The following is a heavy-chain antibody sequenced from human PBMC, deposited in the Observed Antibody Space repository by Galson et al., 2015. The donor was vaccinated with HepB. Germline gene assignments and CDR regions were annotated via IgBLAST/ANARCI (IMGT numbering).Heavy chain of an antibody. V-gene: IGHV3-74*01. Sequence: SCAASGFTFSNYWLHWVRQAPGKGLVWVSGINNDGRTTNYADSVKGRFTTSRDNANRMLYLQMNNLRVEDTAIYYCACVRGDYWSQGTLVTVSS. D-gene: IGHD5/OR15-5a*01. CDR1: GFTFSNYW. J-gene: IGHJ4*02. CDR2: INNDGRTT. CDR3: ACVRGDY.